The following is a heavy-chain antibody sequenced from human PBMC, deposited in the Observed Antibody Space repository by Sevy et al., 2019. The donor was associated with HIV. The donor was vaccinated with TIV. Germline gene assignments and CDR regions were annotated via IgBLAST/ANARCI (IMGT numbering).Heavy chain of an antibody. CDR3: ARVAGGRSHCGGDCYLFDP. Sequence: ASETLSLTCTVSGGSISSYYWSWIRQPAGKGLEWIGRIYTSGSTNYNPSLKSRVTMSVDTSKNQFSLKLSSVTAADTAVYYCARVAGGRSHCGGDCYLFDPWGQGTLVTVSS. D-gene: IGHD2-21*02. CDR1: GGSISSYY. J-gene: IGHJ5*02. V-gene: IGHV4-4*07. CDR2: IYTSGST.